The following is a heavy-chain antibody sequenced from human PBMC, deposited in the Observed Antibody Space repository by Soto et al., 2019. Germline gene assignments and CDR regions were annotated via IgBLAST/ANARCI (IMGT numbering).Heavy chain of an antibody. Sequence: PSETLSLTCIVSGGSISEKYWNWVRQPPGKGLEWIGLIFANGHTDDNPSLKSRVTMSVDASKNQFSLRLTSMPAADTAVYYCVASLAASGLNWLDPWGRGTLVTVSS. J-gene: IGHJ5*02. CDR3: VASLAASGLNWLDP. V-gene: IGHV4-4*07. CDR2: IFANGHT. CDR1: GGSISEKY. D-gene: IGHD6-13*01.